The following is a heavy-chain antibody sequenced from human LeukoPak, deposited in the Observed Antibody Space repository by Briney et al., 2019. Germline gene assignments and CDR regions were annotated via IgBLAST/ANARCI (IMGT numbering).Heavy chain of an antibody. Sequence: GGSLRLSCAASGFSFSDSYMNWIRQAPGKGLEWVSYISGNGKTIDYADSVRGRFVISRDNAKDSLFLQMNSLRVEDTAVYYCARDLQVGAIRRFDPWGQGTLVTVSS. CDR2: ISGNGKTI. CDR1: GFSFSDSY. V-gene: IGHV3-11*01. J-gene: IGHJ5*02. CDR3: ARDLQVGAIRRFDP. D-gene: IGHD1-26*01.